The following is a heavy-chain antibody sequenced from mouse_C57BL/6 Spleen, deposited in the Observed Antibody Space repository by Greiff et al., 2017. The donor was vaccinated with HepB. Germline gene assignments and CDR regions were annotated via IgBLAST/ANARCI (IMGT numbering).Heavy chain of an antibody. CDR3: ARQDYDYDVSYAMDY. D-gene: IGHD2-4*01. Sequence: EVQLVESGGDLVKPGGSLKLSCAASGFTFSSYGMSWVRQTPDKRLEWVATISSGGSYTYYPDSVKGRFTISRDNAKNTLYLQMSSLKSEDTAMYYCARQDYDYDVSYAMDYWGQGTSVTVSS. CDR1: GFTFSSYG. V-gene: IGHV5-6*01. J-gene: IGHJ4*01. CDR2: ISSGGSYT.